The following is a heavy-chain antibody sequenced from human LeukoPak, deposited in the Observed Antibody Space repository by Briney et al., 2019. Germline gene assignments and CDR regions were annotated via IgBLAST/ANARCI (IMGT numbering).Heavy chain of an antibody. V-gene: IGHV1-18*01. D-gene: IGHD7-27*01. J-gene: IGHJ4*02. CDR1: GYTFTSHG. Sequence: ASVKVSCKASGYTFTSHGLSWARQAPGQGLEWMGWISIYSGNTNYAQKFQDRISMTTDTSTSTAYMELRSLKSDDTVVYYCARDPGGTWGFDYWGQGALVTVSS. CDR3: ARDPGGTWGFDY. CDR2: ISIYSGNT.